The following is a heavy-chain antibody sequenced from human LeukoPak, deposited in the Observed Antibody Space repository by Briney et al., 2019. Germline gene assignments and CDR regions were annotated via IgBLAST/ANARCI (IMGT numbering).Heavy chain of an antibody. CDR1: GFTCSPCG. V-gene: IGHV3-23*01. CDR2: ISSSGDST. Sequence: GGSLRLSCAASGFTCSPCGMTWVRQAPGKGLEWAAAISSSGDSTAHVDSVKGLFTISRDNSKKTVFLQMNSLRAEDTAVYYCAKTPGGYLDYWGQGTRVTVSS. CDR3: AKTPGGYLDY. J-gene: IGHJ4*02.